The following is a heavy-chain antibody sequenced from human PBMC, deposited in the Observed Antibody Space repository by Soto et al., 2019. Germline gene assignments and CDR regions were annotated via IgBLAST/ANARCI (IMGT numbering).Heavy chain of an antibody. Sequence: SETLSLTCTVSGDSISHYYWNWIRQTPGKGLEWIGYIYYSGSTSYNPSLASRVSIFIDTSKTYFSLNLNSVTAADSGVYFCARGSSARILPVEVRGRGTTITVSS. CDR1: GDSISHYY. V-gene: IGHV4-59*01. D-gene: IGHD6-25*01. CDR3: ARGSSARILPVEV. CDR2: IYYSGST. J-gene: IGHJ6*01.